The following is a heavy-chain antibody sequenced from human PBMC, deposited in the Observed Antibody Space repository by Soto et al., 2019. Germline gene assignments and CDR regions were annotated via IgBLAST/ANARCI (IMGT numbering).Heavy chain of an antibody. CDR1: GGTFSSYA. CDR3: ASSLAARPPYYYYYVMDV. D-gene: IGHD6-6*01. J-gene: IGHJ6*02. V-gene: IGHV1-69*06. Sequence: QVQLVQSGAEVKKPGSSVKVSCKASGGTFSSYAISWVRQAPGQGLEWMGGIIPIFGTANYAEKFQGRVTISEDKSTSTAYMELSSLRSEYTAVYYCASSLAARPPYYYYYVMDVWGQGTTVTVS. CDR2: IIPIFGTA.